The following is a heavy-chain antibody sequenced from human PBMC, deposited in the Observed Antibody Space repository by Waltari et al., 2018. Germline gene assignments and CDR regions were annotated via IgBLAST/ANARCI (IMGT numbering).Heavy chain of an antibody. J-gene: IGHJ2*01. D-gene: IGHD3-3*01. CDR3: ARASRGSGFYYGYFDL. Sequence: QVQLQESGPGLVKPSETLSLTCTVSGDSVSSSYYWSWIRQPPGKGLEWIGYIYYSGSTNYNPSLKSRVTRSVDTSKNKFSLKLNSVTAADTAVYYCARASRGSGFYYGYFDLWGRGTLVIVSS. CDR2: IYYSGST. CDR1: GDSVSSSYY. V-gene: IGHV4-61*01.